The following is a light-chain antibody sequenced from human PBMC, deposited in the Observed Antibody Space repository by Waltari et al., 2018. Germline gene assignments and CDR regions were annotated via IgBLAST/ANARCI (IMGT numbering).Light chain of an antibody. J-gene: IGKJ5*01. CDR2: DAS. V-gene: IGKV3-11*01. CDR1: QSVSSY. CDR3: QQRSNWPPIT. Sequence: EIVLTQSPATLSLSPVERATLSCRASQSVSSYLAWYQQKPGQAPRLLIYDASNRATGIPARFSGSGYGTDFTLTISSLEPEDFAVYYCQQRSNWPPITFGQGTRLEIK.